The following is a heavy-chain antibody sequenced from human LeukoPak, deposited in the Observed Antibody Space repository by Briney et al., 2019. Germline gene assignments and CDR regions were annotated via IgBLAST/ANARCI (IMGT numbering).Heavy chain of an antibody. V-gene: IGHV4-39*01. J-gene: IGHJ1*01. CDR1: GGSISSSSYY. Sequence: SETLSLTCTVSGGSISSSSYYWGWIRQPPGKGLEWIGSIYYSGSTYYNPSLKSRVTISVDTSKNQFSLKLSSVTAADTAVYYCALVRGVIIASYFQHWGQGTLVTVSS. D-gene: IGHD3-10*01. CDR2: IYYSGST. CDR3: ALVRGVIIASYFQH.